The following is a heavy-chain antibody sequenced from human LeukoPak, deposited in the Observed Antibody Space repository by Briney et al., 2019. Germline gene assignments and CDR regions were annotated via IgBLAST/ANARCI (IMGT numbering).Heavy chain of an antibody. Sequence: PGGSLRLSCAASGFTFSSYWMSWVRQAPGKGLEWVANIKQDGSEKYCVDSVKGRFTISRDNAKNSLYLQMNSLRAEDTAVYYCASGPYVQWLAPFDYWGQGTLVTVSS. D-gene: IGHD6-19*01. J-gene: IGHJ4*02. CDR3: ASGPYVQWLAPFDY. CDR2: IKQDGSEK. CDR1: GFTFSSYW. V-gene: IGHV3-7*01.